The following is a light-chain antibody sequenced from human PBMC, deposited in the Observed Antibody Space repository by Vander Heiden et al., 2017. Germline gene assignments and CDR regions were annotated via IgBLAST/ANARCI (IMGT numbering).Light chain of an antibody. J-gene: IGKJ4*01. CDR3: MQSIQLPLT. V-gene: IGKV2D-29*02. Sequence: DVVITQTPGSLAVTPGQPASLSFKSSQSLLQRDGKTYFFWFLQKPGQSPQLLIYHTSTRFSGVPDRFSASGSGTDFTLKISRVEAEDVGVYYCMQSIQLPLTFGGGTKVEIK. CDR1: QSLLQRDGKTY. CDR2: HTS.